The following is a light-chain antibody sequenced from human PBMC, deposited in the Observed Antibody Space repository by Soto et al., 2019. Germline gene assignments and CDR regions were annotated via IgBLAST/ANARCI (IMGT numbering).Light chain of an antibody. CDR3: LQYNNFSWT. CDR2: AAS. V-gene: IGKV1-6*01. CDR1: QDIRNT. Sequence: IQMTQSPSSLSASVGDRVAISCRASQDIRNTLAWYQQKPGEAPKLLIFAASNLQSGVPSRFSGSGSVTDFTLAITGLQPEDFATYYCLQYNNFSWTFGQGTKVDIK. J-gene: IGKJ1*01.